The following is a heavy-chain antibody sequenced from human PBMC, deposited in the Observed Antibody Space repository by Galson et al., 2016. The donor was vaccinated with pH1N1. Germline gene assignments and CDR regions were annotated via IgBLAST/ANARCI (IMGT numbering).Heavy chain of an antibody. Sequence: SLRLSCAASGFTFDDYAMHWVRQAPGKGLEWVSGISGNSGSIGYADSVKGRFTISRDNAKNSLYLQMNSLRAEDTALYYCAKVTGYLYGYVDYWGQGTPVTVSS. CDR3: AKVTGYLYGYVDY. D-gene: IGHD5-18*01. CDR2: ISGNSGSI. V-gene: IGHV3-9*01. J-gene: IGHJ4*02. CDR1: GFTFDDYA.